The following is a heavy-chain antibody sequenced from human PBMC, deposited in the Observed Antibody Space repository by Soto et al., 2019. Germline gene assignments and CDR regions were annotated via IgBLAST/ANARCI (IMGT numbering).Heavy chain of an antibody. CDR1: GYSFTSYD. J-gene: IGHJ5*02. V-gene: IGHV1-8*01. D-gene: IGHD3-10*01. Sequence: QVQLVQSGAEVKKPGASVKVSCKASGYSFTSYDINWVRQAPGQGLEWMGWMNPSSGNTGYAQKFQGRVTMTRNTSITTAYMELSSLKSEDTAVNYCARARVLGGNWCDPWGQGTLVIVSS. CDR2: MNPSSGNT. CDR3: ARARVLGGNWCDP.